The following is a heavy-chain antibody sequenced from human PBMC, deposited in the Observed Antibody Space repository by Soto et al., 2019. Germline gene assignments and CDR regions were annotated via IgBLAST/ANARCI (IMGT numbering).Heavy chain of an antibody. CDR2: ISSSSTI. D-gene: IGHD3-9*01. CDR1: GFTFSSYS. J-gene: IGHJ4*02. Sequence: GGSLRLSCAASGFTFSSYSMNWVRQAPGKGLEWVSYISSSSTIYYADSMKGRFTISRDNAKNSLYLQMNSMRAEDTAVYYCAISTYYYILTGYWRGSTRVPDDYWGQGTLVTVSS. CDR3: AISTYYYILTGYWRGSTRVPDDY. V-gene: IGHV3-48*01.